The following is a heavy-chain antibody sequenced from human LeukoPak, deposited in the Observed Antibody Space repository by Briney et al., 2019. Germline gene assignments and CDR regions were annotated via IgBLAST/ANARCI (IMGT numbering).Heavy chain of an antibody. Sequence: GGSLRLSCAASGFTFTTYSMNWVRQAPGKGLEWVSYISGSTSTIKYADSVKGRFTISRDNSKNTLYLQMNSLRAEDTAVYYCARARGYSYGTLDYWGQGTLVTVSS. CDR2: ISGSTSTI. CDR1: GFTFTTYS. CDR3: ARARGYSYGTLDY. V-gene: IGHV3-48*01. J-gene: IGHJ4*02. D-gene: IGHD5-18*01.